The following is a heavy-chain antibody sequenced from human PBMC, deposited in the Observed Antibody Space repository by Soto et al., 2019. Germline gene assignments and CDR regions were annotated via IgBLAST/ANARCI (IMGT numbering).Heavy chain of an antibody. CDR1: GGTFSSYT. D-gene: IGHD2-15*01. Sequence: QVQLVQSGAEVKKPGSSVKVSCKASGGTFSSYTISWVRQAPGQGMEWMGRIIPILGIANYAQKFHGRVTITADKSTSTAYMELSSLRSEDTAVYYCARDLVDCSGGSCYSPYFDYWGQGTLVTVSS. V-gene: IGHV1-69*08. CDR3: ARDLVDCSGGSCYSPYFDY. J-gene: IGHJ4*02. CDR2: IIPILGIA.